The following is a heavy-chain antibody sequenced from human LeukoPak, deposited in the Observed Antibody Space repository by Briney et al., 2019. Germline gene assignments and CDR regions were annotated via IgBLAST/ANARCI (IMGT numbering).Heavy chain of an antibody. V-gene: IGHV3-48*03. CDR1: GFTFSSYE. Sequence: QSGGSLRLSCAASGFTFSSYEMNWVRQAPGKGLEWVSYISSSGSTIYYADSVKGRFTISRDNARNSLYLQMNSLRAEDTAVYYCAAVTTTGVWYFDYWGQGTLVTVSP. CDR3: AAVTTTGVWYFDY. J-gene: IGHJ4*02. CDR2: ISSSGSTI. D-gene: IGHD4-11*01.